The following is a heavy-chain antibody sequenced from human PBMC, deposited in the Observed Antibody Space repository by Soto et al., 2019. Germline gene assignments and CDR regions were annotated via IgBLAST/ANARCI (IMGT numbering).Heavy chain of an antibody. V-gene: IGHV4-30-2*01. J-gene: IGHJ4*02. CDR1: GGSISSGGYS. CDR3: ASGPPCLY. CDR2: IYHSGST. Sequence: SETLSLTCAVSGGSISSGGYSWSWIRQPPGKGLEWIGYIYHSGSTYYNPSLKSRVTISVDRSKNQFSLKLSSVTAADTAVYYCASGPPCLYWGQGTLVTVSS.